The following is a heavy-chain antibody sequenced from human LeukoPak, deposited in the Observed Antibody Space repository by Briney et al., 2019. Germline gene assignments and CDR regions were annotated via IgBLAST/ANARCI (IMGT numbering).Heavy chain of an antibody. CDR2: IYTSGST. V-gene: IGHV4-4*07. D-gene: IGHD3-10*01. CDR1: GGSISSYY. J-gene: IGHJ4*02. CDR3: ARDGESPPDSSFDY. Sequence: SETLSLTCTVSGGSISSYYWSWIRQPAGKGLEWIGRIYTSGSTNYNPTLKSRVTMSVDTSKNQFSLKLSSVTAADTAVYYCARDGESPPDSSFDYWGQGTLVTVSS.